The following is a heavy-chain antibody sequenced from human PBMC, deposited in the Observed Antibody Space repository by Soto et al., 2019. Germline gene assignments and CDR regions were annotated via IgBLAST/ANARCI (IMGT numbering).Heavy chain of an antibody. CDR2: ISPYNDNT. CDR1: GNTFMNHG. Sequence: QDHLEQSGPEVQKPGASVKVACREYGNTFMNHGISWVRQAPGQGLEWMGWISPYNDNTNYAQKFQGRVSMTTDLSTSTAYMELRSLRYDDTAVYYCATLRTSGYHTHYFFGMDVWGQGTTVAVSS. CDR3: ATLRTSGYHTHYFFGMDV. D-gene: IGHD3-22*01. J-gene: IGHJ6*02. V-gene: IGHV1-18*04.